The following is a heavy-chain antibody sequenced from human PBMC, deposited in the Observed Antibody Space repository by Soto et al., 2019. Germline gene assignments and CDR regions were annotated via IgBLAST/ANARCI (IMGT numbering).Heavy chain of an antibody. CDR2: ISYDGSIK. CDR1: GFTFRGYG. Sequence: LRLSCAASGFTFRGYGMHWVRQAPGRGLEWVALISYDGSIKYYADSVRGRFTISRDNSKNTLCLQMNSLRAEDTAVYYCANSEYSRYKNIDVWGQGTTVTVSS. J-gene: IGHJ6*02. V-gene: IGHV3-30*18. CDR3: ANSEYSRYKNIDV. D-gene: IGHD5-18*01.